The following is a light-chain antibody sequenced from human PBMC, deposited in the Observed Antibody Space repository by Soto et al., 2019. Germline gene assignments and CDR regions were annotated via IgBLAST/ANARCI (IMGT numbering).Light chain of an antibody. CDR1: SSNIGAGYD. CDR2: GNS. CDR3: QSYDSSLSGYV. Sequence: QSVLTQPPSVSGAPGQRDTISCTGSSSNIGAGYDVHWYQQLPGTAPKLLIYGNSNRPSGVPDRFSGSKSGTSASLAIIGLQAEDEAYYYCQSYDSSLSGYVFGTGTKVTVL. J-gene: IGLJ1*01. V-gene: IGLV1-40*01.